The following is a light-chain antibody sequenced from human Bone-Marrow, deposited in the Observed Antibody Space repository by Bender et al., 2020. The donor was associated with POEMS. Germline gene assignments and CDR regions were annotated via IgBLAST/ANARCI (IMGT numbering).Light chain of an antibody. CDR2: EVT. CDR3: SSYISSSTHHWV. Sequence: SALTQSASVSGSPGQSITISCTGASSDVGTYDLVSWYQQHPGKAPKMLIYEVTKRPSGVSDRFSASKSGNTASLTISGLQAEDEADYYCSSYISSSTHHWVFGGGTKLTVL. V-gene: IGLV2-14*02. CDR1: SSDVGTYDL. J-gene: IGLJ3*02.